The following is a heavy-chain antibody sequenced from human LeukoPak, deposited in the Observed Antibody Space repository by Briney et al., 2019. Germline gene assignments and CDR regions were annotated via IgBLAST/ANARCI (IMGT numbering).Heavy chain of an antibody. Sequence: AGGSLRLSCAASGFTFSSYEMNWVRQAPGKGLEWVSYISSSGSTLYYADSVKGRFTISRDNAKNSLYLQMNSLRAEDTAVYYCAAEYSSKIYYFDYWGQGTLVTVSS. J-gene: IGHJ4*02. D-gene: IGHD6-6*01. V-gene: IGHV3-48*03. CDR2: ISSSGSTL. CDR1: GFTFSSYE. CDR3: AAEYSSKIYYFDY.